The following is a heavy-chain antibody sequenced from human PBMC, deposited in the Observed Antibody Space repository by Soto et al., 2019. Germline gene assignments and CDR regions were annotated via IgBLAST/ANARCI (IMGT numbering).Heavy chain of an antibody. D-gene: IGHD1-1*01. CDR2: ITPTLGTT. CDR3: ARGYTTGEKIEGFDY. CDR1: GATFSGSA. J-gene: IGHJ4*02. V-gene: IGHV1-69*01. Sequence: SVKVSCTASGATFSGSAFSWVRQDPGQGLEWMGGITPTLGTTNYAQHLQGRVTITADESTATSFMELTSLTSADTAIYYCARGYTTGEKIEGFDYWGQGTLVTVSS.